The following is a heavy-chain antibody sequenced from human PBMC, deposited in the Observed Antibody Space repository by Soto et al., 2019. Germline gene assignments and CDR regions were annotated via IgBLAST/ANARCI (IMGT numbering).Heavy chain of an antibody. CDR3: AKRRGAGGHFDY. V-gene: IGHV3-23*01. CDR1: GLTFSSYA. D-gene: IGHD2-15*01. CDR2: ISGGGYST. Sequence: GGSLRLSCAVSGLTFSSYAMSWVRQPPGKGLEWVSAISGGGYSTYNADSVKGRFTISRDDSKNTLSLQMNSLRADDTAVYYCAKRRGAGGHFDYWGQGALVTVSS. J-gene: IGHJ4*02.